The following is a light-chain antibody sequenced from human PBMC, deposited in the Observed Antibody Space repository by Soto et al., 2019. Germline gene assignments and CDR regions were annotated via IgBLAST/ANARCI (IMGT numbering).Light chain of an antibody. V-gene: IGLV1-51*01. Sequence: QSVLTQPPSVSAAPGQKVTISCSGSSSNIGKNYVSWYQQLPGTAPKLLIYDDNRRPSGIPDRFSGSRSGTSATLGITGLPTGDEADYYCGTWDSSLSAGVFGGGTQLTVL. CDR1: SSNIGKNY. J-gene: IGLJ2*01. CDR2: DDN. CDR3: GTWDSSLSAGV.